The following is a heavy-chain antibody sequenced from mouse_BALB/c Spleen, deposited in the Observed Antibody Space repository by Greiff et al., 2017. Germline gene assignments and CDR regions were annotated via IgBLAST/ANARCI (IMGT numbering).Heavy chain of an antibody. CDR2: IYPSDSYT. CDR1: GYTFTSYW. J-gene: IGHJ4*01. D-gene: IGHD1-1*01. CDR3: KTVLPDY. V-gene: IGHV1-69*02. Sequence: QVQLQQPGAELVRPGASVKLSCKASGYTFTSYWINWVKQRPGQGLEWIGNIYPSDSYTNYNQKFKDKATLTVDKSSSTAYMQLSSPTSEDSAVYYCKTVLPDYWGQGTSVTVSS.